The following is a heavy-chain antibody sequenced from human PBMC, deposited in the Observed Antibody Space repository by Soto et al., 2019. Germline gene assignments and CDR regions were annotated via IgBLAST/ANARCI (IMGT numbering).Heavy chain of an antibody. J-gene: IGHJ6*02. V-gene: IGHV4-4*02. D-gene: IGHD3-10*02. CDR1: GGSISSSNW. CDR2: IYHSGST. Sequence: SETLSLTYAVSGGSISSSNWWSWVRQPPGKGLEWIGEIYHSGSTNYNPSLKSRVTISVDKSKNQFSLKLSSVTAADTAVYYCASVRGGYYYAMDVWGQGTTVT. CDR3: ASVRGGYYYAMDV.